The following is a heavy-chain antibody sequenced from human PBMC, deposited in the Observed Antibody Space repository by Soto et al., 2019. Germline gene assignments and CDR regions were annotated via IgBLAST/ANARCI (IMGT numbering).Heavy chain of an antibody. Sequence: SETLSLTCTVSGGSFSSYYWSWIRQPAGKGLEWIGRIYASGSTNYNPSLKSRVTMSVDTSKKQFSLNMTSVTAADTAMYFCAREVAEAARSLDYWGQGTLVTV. D-gene: IGHD6-6*01. CDR3: AREVAEAARSLDY. V-gene: IGHV4-4*07. CDR2: IYASGST. J-gene: IGHJ4*02. CDR1: GGSFSSYY.